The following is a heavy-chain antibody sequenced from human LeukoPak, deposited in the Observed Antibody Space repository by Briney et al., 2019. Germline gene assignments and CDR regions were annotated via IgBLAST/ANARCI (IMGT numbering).Heavy chain of an antibody. D-gene: IGHD1-26*01. CDR2: IYTSGST. Sequence: SETLSLTCTVSGGSISSYYWSWIRQPAGKGREWIGRIYTSGSTNYNPSLKSRVTISVDTSKNQFSLKLSSVTAADTAVYYCARIGSKERRSLQFDPWGQGTLVTVSS. CDR1: GGSISSYY. J-gene: IGHJ5*02. CDR3: ARIGSKERRSLQFDP. V-gene: IGHV4-4*07.